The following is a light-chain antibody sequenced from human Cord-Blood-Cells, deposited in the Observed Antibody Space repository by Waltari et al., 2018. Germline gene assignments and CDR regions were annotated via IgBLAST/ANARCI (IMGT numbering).Light chain of an antibody. CDR2: AAS. V-gene: IGKV1-8*01. J-gene: IGKJ5*01. CDR1: QGISSY. Sequence: AIRMTQSPSSFSASTGDRVTITCRASQGISSYLAWYQQKPGKAPKLLIYAASTLQSGVPSRCSGSGSGTDFTLTISCLQSEDFATYYCQQYYSYPITFGQGTRLEIK. CDR3: QQYYSYPIT.